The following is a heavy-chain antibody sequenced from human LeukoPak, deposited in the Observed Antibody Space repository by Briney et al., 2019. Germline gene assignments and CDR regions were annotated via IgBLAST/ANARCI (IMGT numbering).Heavy chain of an antibody. V-gene: IGHV1-18*01. CDR3: ARAGFGSSGWYRGPYYYYYYMDV. D-gene: IGHD6-19*01. J-gene: IGHJ6*03. CDR2: ISAYNGNT. CDR1: GYTFSKFV. Sequence: ASVKVSCKTSGYTFSKFVITWVRQAPGQGLEWMGWISAYNGNTNYAQKLQGRVTMTTDTSTSTAYMELSSLRSEDTAVYYCARAGFGSSGWYRGPYYYYYYMDVWGKGTTVTVSS.